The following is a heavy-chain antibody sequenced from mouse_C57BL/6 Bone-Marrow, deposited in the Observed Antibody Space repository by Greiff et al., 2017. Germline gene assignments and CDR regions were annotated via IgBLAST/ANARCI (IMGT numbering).Heavy chain of an antibody. CDR1: GYTFTSYW. CDR2: INPSSGYT. J-gene: IGHJ2*01. CDR3: ARSRRPYYYFDY. Sequence: VQLQQSGAELAKPGASVKLSCKASGYTFTSYWMHWVKQRPGQGLEWIGYINPSSGYTKYNQKFKDKATLTAEKSSSTAYMQLSSLTYEDSAVYYCARSRRPYYYFDYWGQGTTRTVSS. D-gene: IGHD1-1*01. V-gene: IGHV1-7*01.